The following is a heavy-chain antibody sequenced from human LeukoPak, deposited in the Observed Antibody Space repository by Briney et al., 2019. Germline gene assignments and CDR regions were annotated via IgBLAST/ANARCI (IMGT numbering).Heavy chain of an antibody. J-gene: IGHJ4*02. CDR2: IYYSGST. Sequence: SQTLSLTCTVSGGSISNAAYYWSWIRQHPGKGLEWIGYIYYSGSTYYNPSLKSRVTISVDTSMNQFSLEVNSVTAADMAVYYCARVEAATTNPHFDYWGQGTLVTVSS. CDR3: ARVEAATTNPHFDY. D-gene: IGHD5-24*01. CDR1: GGSISNAAYY. V-gene: IGHV4-31*03.